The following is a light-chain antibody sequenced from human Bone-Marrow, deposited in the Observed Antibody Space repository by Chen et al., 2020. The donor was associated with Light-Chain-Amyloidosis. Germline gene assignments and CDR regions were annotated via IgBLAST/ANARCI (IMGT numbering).Light chain of an antibody. CDR1: DLPTKY. Sequence: SYALTQPPSVPVSPGQTARLTCSGDDLPTKYAYCYQQKPGQAPVLVIHRDTERPSGISERFSGSSSGTTATLTNSGVQAEDEADYHCQSADSSGTYEVIFGGGTKLTVL. CDR3: QSADSSGTYEVI. J-gene: IGLJ2*01. CDR2: RDT. V-gene: IGLV3-25*03.